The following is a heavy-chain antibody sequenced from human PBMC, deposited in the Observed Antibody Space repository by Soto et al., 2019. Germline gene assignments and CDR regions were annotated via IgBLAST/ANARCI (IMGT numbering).Heavy chain of an antibody. CDR1: GFTFTSHA. Sequence: QVQLVQSGAEVKKPGASVKVSCKASGFTFTSHAIQWVRQAPGQRLEWMGWINAGNGNAKYSQRFQGRVTIVRDTSARTAYMELSSLTSEDTAVYYCARSSFYGSGSWDYYGLDVWGQGTTVTVSS. D-gene: IGHD3-10*01. V-gene: IGHV1-3*01. CDR2: INAGNGNA. CDR3: ARSSFYGSGSWDYYGLDV. J-gene: IGHJ6*02.